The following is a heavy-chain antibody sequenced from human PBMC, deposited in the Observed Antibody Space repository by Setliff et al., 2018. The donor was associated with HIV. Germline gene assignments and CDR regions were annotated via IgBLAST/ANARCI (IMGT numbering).Heavy chain of an antibody. CDR3: ARGHDNKYYYFYYMDV. D-gene: IGHD3-9*01. CDR1: GYTFTSYY. CDR2: INPSGGST. V-gene: IGHV1-46*01. J-gene: IGHJ6*03. Sequence: ASVKVSCKASGYTFTSYYIHWVRQAPGQGLEWMGIINPSGGSTSYAQKFQGRVTMTRDTSTSTVYMELTRLRSEDTAVYYCARGHDNKYYYFYYMDVWGKGTTVTVSS.